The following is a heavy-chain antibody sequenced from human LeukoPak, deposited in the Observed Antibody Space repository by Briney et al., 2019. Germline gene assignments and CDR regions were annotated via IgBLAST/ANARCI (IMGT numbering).Heavy chain of an antibody. Sequence: GGSLRLSCAVSGFTFCTYAMSWVCPAPGKGLEWVSGISGNGAHTYYADSVKGRFTISRDKSKNTLYLQMRSLRAEDTAIYYCAKERLGDLSPEDHWGQGTQVIVSS. V-gene: IGHV3-23*01. CDR1: GFTFCTYA. D-gene: IGHD3-16*02. CDR3: AKERLGDLSPEDH. CDR2: ISGNGAHT. J-gene: IGHJ4*02.